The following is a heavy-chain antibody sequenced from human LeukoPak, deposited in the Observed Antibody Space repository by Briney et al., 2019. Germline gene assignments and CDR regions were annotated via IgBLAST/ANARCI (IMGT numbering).Heavy chain of an antibody. D-gene: IGHD3-22*01. CDR2: INPSGGST. Sequence: AASVKVSCKASGYTFTSYYMHWVRQAPGQGLEWMGIINPSGGSTSYAQKFQGRVTVTRDTSTSTVYMELSSLRSEDTAVYYCASNGYYDSSGYPRPLDYWGQGTLVTVSS. CDR1: GYTFTSYY. J-gene: IGHJ4*02. CDR3: ASNGYYDSSGYPRPLDY. V-gene: IGHV1-46*01.